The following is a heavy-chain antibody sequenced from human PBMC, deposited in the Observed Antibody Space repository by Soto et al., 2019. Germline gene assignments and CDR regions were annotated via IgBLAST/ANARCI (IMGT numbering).Heavy chain of an antibody. Sequence: GGSLRLSCAASGFTFSSYGMHWVRQAPGKGLEWVAVISYDGSNKYYADSVKGRFTISRDNSKNTLYLQMNSLRAEDTAVYYCAKDTAGEWVPGYWGQGTLVTVSS. V-gene: IGHV3-30*18. CDR3: AKDTAGEWVPGY. CDR2: ISYDGSNK. CDR1: GFTFSSYG. D-gene: IGHD7-27*01. J-gene: IGHJ4*02.